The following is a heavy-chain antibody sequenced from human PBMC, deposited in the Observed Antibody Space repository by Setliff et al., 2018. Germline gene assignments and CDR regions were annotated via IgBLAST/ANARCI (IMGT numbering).Heavy chain of an antibody. V-gene: IGHV1-18*01. CDR1: GYTFTTYG. D-gene: IGHD6-13*01. Sequence: ASVKVSCKASGYTFTTYGISWVRQAPGQGLEWMGWISAYNGNTNYAQKLQGRVTMTTDTSTSTAYMELRSLRSDDTAVYYCARAPAYSSTPGSYAFDIWGQGTMVTVSS. CDR2: ISAYNGNT. CDR3: ARAPAYSSTPGSYAFDI. J-gene: IGHJ3*02.